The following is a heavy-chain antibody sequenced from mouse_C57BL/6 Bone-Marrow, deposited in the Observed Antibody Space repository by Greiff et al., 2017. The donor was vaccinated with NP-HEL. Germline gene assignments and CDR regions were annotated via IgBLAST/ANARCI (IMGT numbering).Heavy chain of an antibody. D-gene: IGHD2-1*01. CDR2: ISYDGSN. Sequence: EVQLQQSGPGLVKPSQSLTLTCSVTGYSITSGYYWYWIRQFPGNKLEWMGYISYDGSNNYNPSLKNLISITRDPSKNPLFLKLNSVTTEDTATYYCANYYGNYGCDYWGQGTTLTVSS. CDR3: ANYYGNYGCDY. V-gene: IGHV3-6*01. J-gene: IGHJ2*01. CDR1: GYSITSGYY.